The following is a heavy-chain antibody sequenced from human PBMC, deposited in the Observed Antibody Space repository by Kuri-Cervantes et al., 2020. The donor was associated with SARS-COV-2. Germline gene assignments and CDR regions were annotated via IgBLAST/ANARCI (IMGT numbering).Heavy chain of an antibody. CDR3: ARGLGYCSGGSCYSRSSSDY. CDR1: GFTFGDYA. CDR2: ISSSSSTI. J-gene: IGHJ4*02. D-gene: IGHD2-15*01. Sequence: GESLKISCTASGFTFGDYAMNWVRQAPGKGLEWVSYISSSSSTIYYADSVKGRFTISRDNAKNSLYLQMNSLRAEDTAVYYCARGLGYCSGGSCYSRSSSDYWGQGTLVTVSS. V-gene: IGHV3-48*01.